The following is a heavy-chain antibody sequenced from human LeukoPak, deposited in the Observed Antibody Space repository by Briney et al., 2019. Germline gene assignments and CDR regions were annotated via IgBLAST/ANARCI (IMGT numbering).Heavy chain of an antibody. Sequence: GSSLKVSCKASGGTFSSYAISWVRQAPGQGLEWMGGIIPIFGTANYAQKFQGRVTITADESTSTAYMELSSLRSEDTAVYYCARGGPYYDSSGPQDAFDIWGQGTMVTVSS. CDR2: IIPIFGTA. J-gene: IGHJ3*02. CDR3: ARGGPYYDSSGPQDAFDI. CDR1: GGTFSSYA. D-gene: IGHD3-22*01. V-gene: IGHV1-69*01.